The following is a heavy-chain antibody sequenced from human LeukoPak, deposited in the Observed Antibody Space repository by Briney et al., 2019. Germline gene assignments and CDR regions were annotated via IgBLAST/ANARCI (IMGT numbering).Heavy chain of an antibody. CDR3: AKDNRRHYTSGPNPDSLH. V-gene: IGHV3-9*01. D-gene: IGHD6-19*01. CDR1: GFIFNNYA. Sequence: GGSLRLSCAGSGFIFNNYAMHWVRQPPGKGLEWVSGISWNSGSIDYADSVKGRFTISRDNAKNSLYLRMNSLRVEDTAFYYCAKDNRRHYTSGPNPDSLHWGQGALVTVSS. J-gene: IGHJ4*02. CDR2: ISWNSGSI.